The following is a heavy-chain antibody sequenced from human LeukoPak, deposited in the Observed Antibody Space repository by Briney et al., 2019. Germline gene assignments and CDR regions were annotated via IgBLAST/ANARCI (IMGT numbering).Heavy chain of an antibody. J-gene: IGHJ4*02. CDR2: ICPRDGST. CDR1: GYTFTSNY. V-gene: IGHV1-46*01. CDR3: ARDQEGFDY. Sequence: ASVKVSCKASGYTFTSNYIHWVRQAPGQGLEWMGMICPRDGSTSYAQKFQGRVTVTRDTSTSTVHMELSGLRSEDTAVYYCARDQEGFDYWGQGTLVTVSS.